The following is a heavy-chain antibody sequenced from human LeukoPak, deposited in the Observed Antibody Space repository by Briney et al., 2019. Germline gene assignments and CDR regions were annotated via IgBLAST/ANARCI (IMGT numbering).Heavy chain of an antibody. CDR2: ISYDGSNK. CDR3: ARDYIAAAGTRADY. J-gene: IGHJ4*02. D-gene: IGHD6-13*01. V-gene: IGHV3-30*03. CDR1: GFTFSSYG. Sequence: SGGSLRLSCAASGFTFSSYGMHWVRQAPGKGLEWVAVISYDGSNKYYADSVKGRFTISRDNSKNTLYLQMNSLRAEDTAVYYCARDYIAAAGTRADYWGQGTLVTVSS.